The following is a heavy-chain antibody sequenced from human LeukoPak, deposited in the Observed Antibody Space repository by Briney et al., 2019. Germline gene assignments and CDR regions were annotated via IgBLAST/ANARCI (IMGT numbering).Heavy chain of an antibody. D-gene: IGHD6-13*01. CDR2: IYYSGST. CDR1: GGSISSYY. J-gene: IGHJ4*02. Sequence: SETLSLTCTVSGGSISSYYWSWIRQPPGKGLEWIGYIYYSGSTNYNPSLKSRVTISVDTSKNQFSLKLSSVTAADTAVYYCARHGAAYSSSWYSLDYWGQGTLVTVSS. CDR3: ARHGAAYSSSWYSLDY. V-gene: IGHV4-59*08.